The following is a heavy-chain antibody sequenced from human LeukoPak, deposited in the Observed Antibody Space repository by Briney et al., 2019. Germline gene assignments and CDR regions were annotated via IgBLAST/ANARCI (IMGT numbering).Heavy chain of an antibody. CDR2: ISAYNGNT. CDR1: GYTFTSYG. D-gene: IGHD3-10*01. V-gene: IGHV1-18*01. Sequence: ASVKASCKASGYTFTSYGISWVRQAPGQGLEWMGWISAYNGNTNYAQKLQGRVTMTTDTSTSTAYMELRSLRFDDTAVYYCARDRAYYYGSGTLGDDAFDIWGQGTMVTVSS. CDR3: ARDRAYYYGSGTLGDDAFDI. J-gene: IGHJ3*02.